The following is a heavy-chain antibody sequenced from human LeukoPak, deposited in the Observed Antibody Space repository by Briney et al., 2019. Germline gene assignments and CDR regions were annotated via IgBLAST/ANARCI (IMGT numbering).Heavy chain of an antibody. CDR2: IYDSGST. CDR3: GRHHYDRNGYNWFDP. CDR1: GGSISSSSYY. J-gene: IGHJ5*02. Sequence: SETLSLTCTVSGGSISSSSYYWGWIRQPPGKGLEWIGSIYDSGSTYYNPSLTSRVTTSVDASENQFSLKLSSVTAADTAVYYCGRHHYDRNGYNWFDPWGQGTLVTVSS. D-gene: IGHD3-22*01. V-gene: IGHV4-39*01.